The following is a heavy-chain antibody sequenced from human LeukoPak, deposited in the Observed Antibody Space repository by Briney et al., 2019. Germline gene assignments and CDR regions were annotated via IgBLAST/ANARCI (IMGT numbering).Heavy chain of an antibody. CDR1: GFTFSNYW. Sequence: GSLRLSCAASGFTFSNYWMFWVRQAPGKGLMWVSHINNDGSRTNYADSVKGRFTVARDNAKNTLYLQMDSLRADDTAVYYCARLSGSYNEGRWGQGTLVTVSS. CDR3: ARLSGSYNEGR. J-gene: IGHJ4*02. D-gene: IGHD1-26*01. CDR2: INNDGSRT. V-gene: IGHV3-74*01.